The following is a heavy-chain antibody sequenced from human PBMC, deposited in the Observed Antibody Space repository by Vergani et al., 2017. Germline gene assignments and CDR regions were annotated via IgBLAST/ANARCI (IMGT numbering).Heavy chain of an antibody. CDR2: ISYDGSNK. CDR3: ARDRFTIFGVVMRGGPLDY. D-gene: IGHD3-3*01. Sequence: QEQLVESGGGVVQPGRSLRLSCAASGFTFSSYAMHWVRQAPGKGLEWVAVISYDGSNKYYADSVKCRFTISRDNSKKMLYLQMNSLRDEDTAVYNCARDRFTIFGVVMRGGPLDYWGQGTLVTVSS. V-gene: IGHV3-30*04. CDR1: GFTFSSYA. J-gene: IGHJ4*02.